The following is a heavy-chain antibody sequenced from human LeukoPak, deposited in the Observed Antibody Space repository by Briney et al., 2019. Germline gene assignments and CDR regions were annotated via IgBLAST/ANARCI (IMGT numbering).Heavy chain of an antibody. CDR3: ARSAVVVPAAIGAAFDY. V-gene: IGHV1-18*01. CDR2: ISAYNGNT. Sequence: ASVKVSCKASGYTFTSYGISWVRQAPGQGLEWMGWISAYNGNTNYAQKLQGRVTMTTDTSTSTAYMELRSLRSDDTAAYYCARSAVVVPAAIGAAFDYWGQGTLVTVSS. D-gene: IGHD2-2*02. CDR1: GYTFTSYG. J-gene: IGHJ4*02.